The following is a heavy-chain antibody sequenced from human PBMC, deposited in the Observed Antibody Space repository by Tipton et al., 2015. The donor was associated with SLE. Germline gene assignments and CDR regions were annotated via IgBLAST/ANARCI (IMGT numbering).Heavy chain of an antibody. CDR3: ARHVGVAYYYAMDV. D-gene: IGHD2-15*01. J-gene: IGHJ6*02. CDR1: GDSITSSPYF. Sequence: TLSLTCAISGDSITSSPYFWGWIRQPPGKGLEWLGITYYSGNTYFNPSLKNRATIPLDTSKNQFSLRLSSVTAADTAMYYCARHVGVAYYYAMDVWGQGTTVVISS. CDR2: TYYSGNT. V-gene: IGHV4-39*01.